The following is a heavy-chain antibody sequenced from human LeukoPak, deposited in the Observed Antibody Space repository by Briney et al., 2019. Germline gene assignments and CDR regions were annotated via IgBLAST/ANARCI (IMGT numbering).Heavy chain of an antibody. V-gene: IGHV4-4*02. D-gene: IGHD6-6*01. CDR1: GGSISSSNW. CDR3: ARDWDSSSDY. J-gene: IGHJ4*02. CDR2: IYHSGST. Sequence: SETLSLTCAVSGGSISSSNWWSWVRQPPGKGLEWIGEIYHSGSTNYNPSLKSRVTISVDTSKNQFSLKLSSVTAADTAVYYCARDWDSSSDYWGQGTLVTVSS.